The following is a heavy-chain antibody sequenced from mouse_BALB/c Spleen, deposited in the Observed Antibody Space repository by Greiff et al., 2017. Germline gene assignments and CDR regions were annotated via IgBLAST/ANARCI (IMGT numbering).Heavy chain of an antibody. CDR3: ARGGVAKGYYAMDY. Sequence: EVKLQESGGGLVQPGGSLKLSCAASGFTFSSYTMSWVRQTPEKRLEWVAYISNGGGSTYYPDTVKGRFTISRDNAKNTLYLQMSSLKSEDTAMYYCARGGVAKGYYAMDYWGQGTSVTVSS. CDR1: GFTFSSYT. CDR2: ISNGGGST. J-gene: IGHJ4*01. V-gene: IGHV5-12-2*01. D-gene: IGHD1-1*02.